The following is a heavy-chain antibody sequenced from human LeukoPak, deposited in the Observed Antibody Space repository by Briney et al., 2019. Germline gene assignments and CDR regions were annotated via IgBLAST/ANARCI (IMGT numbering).Heavy chain of an antibody. CDR2: VKVKTDGGTT. D-gene: IGHD3-10*01. Sequence: GGSLRLSCAASGFTFIDAWMTWVRQAPGKGLEWVGRVKVKTDGGTTDYAAPVKGRFTISRDDSKNTLYLQMNSLKAEDTAVCYCTTESLDPGTSRVDFDYWGQGTLVTVSS. CDR1: GFTFIDAW. J-gene: IGHJ4*02. V-gene: IGHV3-15*01. CDR3: TTESLDPGTSRVDFDY.